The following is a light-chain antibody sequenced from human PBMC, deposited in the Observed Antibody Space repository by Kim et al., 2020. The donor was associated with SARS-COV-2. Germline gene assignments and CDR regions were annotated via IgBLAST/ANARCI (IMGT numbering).Light chain of an antibody. CDR2: DNS. V-gene: IGLV1-44*01. Sequence: GRRVTMSCAGSGSNVGSNPVSWYQQLPRTAPKLLVSDNSQRPSGVPDRFSGSKSATSASLAISGLQSEDEADYSCAAWDDSLNGVVFGGGTQLTVL. J-gene: IGLJ2*01. CDR3: AAWDDSLNGVV. CDR1: GSNVGSNP.